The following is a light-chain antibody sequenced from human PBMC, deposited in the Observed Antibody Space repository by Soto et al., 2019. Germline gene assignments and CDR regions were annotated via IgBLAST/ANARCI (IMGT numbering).Light chain of an antibody. V-gene: IGKV3-20*01. CDR2: GVS. CDR3: QQFDDSVT. CDR1: QTFTVGY. J-gene: IGKJ5*01. Sequence: ESVLTQSPGTLSFSACEIGTRSCSASQTFTVGYLAWYQQKPGQAPRLLIYGVSTGATGIPDRFSGSGSGTDFTLTISRLEPEDSAVYYCQQFDDSVTFGQGTRLEIK.